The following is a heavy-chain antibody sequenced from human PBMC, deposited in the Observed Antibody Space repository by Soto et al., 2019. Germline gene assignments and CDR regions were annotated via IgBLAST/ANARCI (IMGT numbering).Heavy chain of an antibody. CDR1: GFTFNNYA. V-gene: IGHV3-23*01. J-gene: IGHJ4*02. D-gene: IGHD2-15*01. CDR2: ISATGGST. CDR3: ENDRLPGNFDY. Sequence: GGSLRLSCAASGFTFNNYAMNWVRQAPGKGLEWVATISATGGSTYYADSVKGRFTISRDNSKNTMYLQMNGLRVEETAVYYCENDRLPGNFDYCGQRSQVPVSS.